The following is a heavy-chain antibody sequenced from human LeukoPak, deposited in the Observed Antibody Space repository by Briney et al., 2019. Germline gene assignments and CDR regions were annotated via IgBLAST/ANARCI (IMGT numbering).Heavy chain of an antibody. J-gene: IGHJ5*02. CDR3: SRGRRTWFDP. Sequence: GGSLRLSCAASGFTFSSYWMHWVRQVPGKGLVWVSRITSDGSDTIYADSVKGRFTISRDNAKNTLYLQMNSLRAEDTALYYCSRGRRTWFDPWGQGTLVTVSS. CDR2: ITSDGSDT. V-gene: IGHV3-74*01. CDR1: GFTFSSYW.